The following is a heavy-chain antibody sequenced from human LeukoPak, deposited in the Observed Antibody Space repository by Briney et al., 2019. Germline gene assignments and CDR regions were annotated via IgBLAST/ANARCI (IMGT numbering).Heavy chain of an antibody. J-gene: IGHJ4*02. Sequence: PGGSLRLSCAASGFTFSSYAMHWVRQAPGKGLEWVAVISYDGSNKYYADSVKGRFTISRDNSKNTLYLQMNSLRAEDTAVYYCARAAVYYYDSSGYYVLGYYFDYWGQGTLVTVSS. CDR1: GFTFSSYA. V-gene: IGHV3-30*04. D-gene: IGHD3-22*01. CDR3: ARAAVYYYDSSGYYVLGYYFDY. CDR2: ISYDGSNK.